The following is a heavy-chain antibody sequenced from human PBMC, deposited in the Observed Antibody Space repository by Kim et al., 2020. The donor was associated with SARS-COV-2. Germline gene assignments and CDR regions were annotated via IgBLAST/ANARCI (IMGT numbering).Heavy chain of an antibody. D-gene: IGHD5-12*01. V-gene: IGHV3-30*01. CDR3: ARAEVARYVLDY. Sequence: YYADSVKDRFTIARDNSKNTRYLQMNSLRAEDTAVYYGARAEVARYVLDYWGQGTLVTVSS. J-gene: IGHJ4*02.